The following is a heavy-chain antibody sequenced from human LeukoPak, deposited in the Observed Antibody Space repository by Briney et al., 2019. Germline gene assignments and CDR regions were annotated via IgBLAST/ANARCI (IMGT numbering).Heavy chain of an antibody. D-gene: IGHD2-2*01. CDR2: IYYSGST. V-gene: IGHV4-30-4*08. CDR3: ARDPGYCSSTSCWERWFDP. CDR1: GGSISSGDYY. Sequence: PSETLSLTCTVSGGSISSGDYYWSWIRQPPGKGLEWIGYIYYSGSTYYNPSLKSRVTISVDTSKNQFSLKLSSVTAADTAVYYCARDPGYCSSTSCWERWFDPWGQGTLVTVSS. J-gene: IGHJ5*02.